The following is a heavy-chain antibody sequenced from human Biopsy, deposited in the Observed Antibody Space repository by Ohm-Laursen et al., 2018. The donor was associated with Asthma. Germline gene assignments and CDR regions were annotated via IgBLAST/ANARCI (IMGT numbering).Heavy chain of an antibody. V-gene: IGHV3-23*01. CDR3: AKITTDRQKANNWFDP. D-gene: IGHD3-22*01. J-gene: IGHJ5*02. CDR2: ISASGVRT. Sequence: GSLRISCAASGFAFNNSSMTWVRQAPGKGLEWVSSISASGVRTFYADSVKGRFTVSRDSSRNTLYLQLSTLRVEDTAVYFCAKITTDRQKANNWFDPWGQGTLVTVSS. CDR1: GFAFNNSS.